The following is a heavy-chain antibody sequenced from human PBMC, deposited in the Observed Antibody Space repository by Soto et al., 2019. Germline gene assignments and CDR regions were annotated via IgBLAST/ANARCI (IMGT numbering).Heavy chain of an antibody. V-gene: IGHV3-48*02. J-gene: IGHJ4*02. CDR3: ARDRYGDYLSDY. CDR2: ISSSGSTI. CDR1: GFTFSSHS. D-gene: IGHD4-17*01. Sequence: EVQLVESGGGLVQPGGCLRLSCAASGFTFSSHSMNWVRQAPGKGLQWVAYISSSGSTIYYADSMKGRFTISRDNAKNSLHLQMNSLRDEDTAVYYCARDRYGDYLSDYWGQGTLVTVSS.